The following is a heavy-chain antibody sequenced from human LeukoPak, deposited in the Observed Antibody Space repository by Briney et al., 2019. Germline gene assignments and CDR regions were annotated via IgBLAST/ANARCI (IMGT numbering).Heavy chain of an antibody. D-gene: IGHD3-10*01. J-gene: IGHJ4*02. CDR2: ISSSSSYM. V-gene: IGHV3-21*01. Sequence: GGSLRLSCAASGFTFSSYSMNWVRQAPGKGLEWVSSISSSSSYMYYADSVKGRFTISRDNAKNSLYLQMNSLRAEDTAVYYCARGGGGDYWGQGTLVTVSS. CDR3: ARGGGGDY. CDR1: GFTFSSYS.